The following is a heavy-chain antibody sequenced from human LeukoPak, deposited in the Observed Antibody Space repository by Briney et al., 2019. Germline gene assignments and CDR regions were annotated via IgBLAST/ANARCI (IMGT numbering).Heavy chain of an antibody. D-gene: IGHD3-22*01. CDR2: IYTSEST. V-gene: IGHV4-61*02. Sequence: PSETLSLTCTVSGGPISSYSYYWSWIRQPAGKGLEWNGRIYTSESTDYNPSLKSRVSRLVDTSKNQFSLKLRYVTAADTAVYYCARATYYFDSSGRTDAFDIWGQGTMVTVSS. J-gene: IGHJ3*02. CDR3: ARATYYFDSSGRTDAFDI. CDR1: GGPISSYSYY.